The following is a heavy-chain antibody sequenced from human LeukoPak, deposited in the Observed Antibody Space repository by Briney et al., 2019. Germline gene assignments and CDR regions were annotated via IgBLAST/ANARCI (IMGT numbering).Heavy chain of an antibody. CDR3: AKDADYYYGSGNYMDV. Sequence: PGGSLRLSCAASGFTFSSYGMHWVRQAPGKGLEWVAVISYDGSNKYYADSVKGRFTISRDNSKNTLYLQMNSLRAEDTAVYYCAKDADYYYGSGNYMDVWGKGTTVTISS. J-gene: IGHJ6*03. V-gene: IGHV3-30*18. CDR1: GFTFSSYG. CDR2: ISYDGSNK. D-gene: IGHD3-10*01.